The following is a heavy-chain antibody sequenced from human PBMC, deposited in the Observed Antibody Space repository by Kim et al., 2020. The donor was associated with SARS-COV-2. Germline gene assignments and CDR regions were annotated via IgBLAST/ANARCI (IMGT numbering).Heavy chain of an antibody. J-gene: IGHJ3*02. D-gene: IGHD4-17*01. CDR2: INAYNGNT. CDR3: AKGKQWTVGPDAFDI. CDR1: GYTFTSYG. V-gene: IGHV1-18*04. Sequence: ASVKVSCKASGYTFTSYGISWVRQAPGQGLEWMGWINAYNGNTNYAQKLQGRVIMTTDTSTSTVYMELRSLRSDDTAVYYCAKGKQWTVGPDAFDIWGQGTMVTVSS.